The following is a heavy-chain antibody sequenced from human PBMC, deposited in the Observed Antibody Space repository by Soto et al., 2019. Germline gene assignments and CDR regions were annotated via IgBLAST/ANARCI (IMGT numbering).Heavy chain of an antibody. J-gene: IGHJ6*02. V-gene: IGHV2-5*02. Sequence: QITLKESGPTLVKPTQTLTLTCTFSGFSLSTTGVGVGWIRQPPGKALEWLALIYWDDDKRYNPSLKSRLTNTKYTTKNQVVPTNTNMDPVDTATYYCVQSRCGGDCLQSYSSHAYYGLDVWGQGTTVTVSS. CDR3: VQSRCGGDCLQSYSSHAYYGLDV. D-gene: IGHD2-21*01. CDR2: IYWDDDK. CDR1: GFSLSTTGVG.